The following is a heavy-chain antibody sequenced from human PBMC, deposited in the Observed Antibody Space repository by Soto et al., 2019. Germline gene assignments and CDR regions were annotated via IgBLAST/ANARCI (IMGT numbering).Heavy chain of an antibody. J-gene: IGHJ4*02. CDR1: GFTFSSHA. Sequence: EVQLLESGGGLVQQGGSLRLSCAASGFTFSSHAMSWVRQAPGKGLEWVSSTIDSGGRSYHADSVRGRFTISRDNSKNTLYLQMNSLRADDTAIYYCAKDKMEQWLVGGYYDYWGQGALVTVSS. CDR3: AKDKMEQWLVGGYYDY. V-gene: IGHV3-23*01. D-gene: IGHD6-19*01. CDR2: TIDSGGRS.